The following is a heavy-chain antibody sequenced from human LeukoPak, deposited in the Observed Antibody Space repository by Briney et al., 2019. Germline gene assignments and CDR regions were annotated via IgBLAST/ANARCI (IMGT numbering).Heavy chain of an antibody. D-gene: IGHD4-17*01. CDR3: ARAKGYGDLMDV. J-gene: IGHJ6*03. V-gene: IGHV3-11*04. CDR2: ISTSGSTI. CDR1: GFTFSDYY. Sequence: PGGSLRLSCAASGFTFSDYYMSWIRQAPGKGLEWVSYISTSGSTIYYADSVRGRFTVSRDNAKNSLYLQMNSLRAEDTAVYYCARAKGYGDLMDVWGIGTTVTVSS.